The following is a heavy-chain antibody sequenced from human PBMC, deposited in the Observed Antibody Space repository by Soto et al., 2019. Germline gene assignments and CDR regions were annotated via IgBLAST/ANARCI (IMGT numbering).Heavy chain of an antibody. J-gene: IGHJ4*02. CDR3: ARSSSRYQLPQFDY. Sequence: SETLSLTCSVSGGSISSGYYYWSWIRQPPGKGLEWIGNIYYSGNTYYNPSLRSRVTISVDTSKNQFSLKLSSVTAADTAVYYCARSSSRYQLPQFDYWGQGTLVTVSS. D-gene: IGHD2-2*01. V-gene: IGHV4-30-4*01. CDR1: GGSISSGYYY. CDR2: IYYSGNT.